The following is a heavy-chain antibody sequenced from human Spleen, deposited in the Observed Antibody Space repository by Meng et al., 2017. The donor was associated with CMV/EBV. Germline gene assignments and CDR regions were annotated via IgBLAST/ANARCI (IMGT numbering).Heavy chain of an antibody. CDR2: IIPILGLA. CDR3: ARDKGYCSSTSCYADYYYGMDV. J-gene: IGHJ6*02. V-gene: IGHV1-69*10. Sequence: SVKVSCKASGGTFSSYAISWVRQAPGQGLEWMGGIIPILGLANYAQKFQGRVTITADKSTTTAYMELSKLRPQDTAVYYCARDKGYCSSTSCYADYYYGMDVWGQGTTVTVSS. D-gene: IGHD2-2*01. CDR1: GGTFSSYA.